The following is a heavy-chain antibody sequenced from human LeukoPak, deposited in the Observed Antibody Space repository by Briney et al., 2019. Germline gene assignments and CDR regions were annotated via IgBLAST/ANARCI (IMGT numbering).Heavy chain of an antibody. CDR1: VVSMMRYF. CDR3: AGRLEWERIRDAAFDI. D-gene: IGHD1-26*01. CDR2: IYHSVRI. Sequence: PSETLSLTCTVSVVSMMRYFWSCIRQPPGEGLECRGYIYHSVRIHYNPCLKSRVAISVDTSKTQFFLKMSSVTDAATAVYYCAGRLEWERIRDAAFDIWGQGTMVTVSS. J-gene: IGHJ3*02. V-gene: IGHV4-59*01.